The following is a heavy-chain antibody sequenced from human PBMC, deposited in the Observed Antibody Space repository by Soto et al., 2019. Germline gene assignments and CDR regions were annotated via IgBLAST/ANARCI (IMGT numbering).Heavy chain of an antibody. Sequence: GDSVQVSCKASGYIFTCYYMHWVRQAPGQGLEWMGWINPNSGDTNYTQKFQGWVTMTRDTSISTVYMELSSLRSEDTAVYYCARDGWCSDRSGWYYFYECGQRILVTVSA. CDR1: GYIFTCYY. CDR3: ARDGWCSDRSGWYYFYE. D-gene: IGHD6-19*01. V-gene: IGHV1-2*04. CDR2: INPNSGDT. J-gene: IGHJ4*02.